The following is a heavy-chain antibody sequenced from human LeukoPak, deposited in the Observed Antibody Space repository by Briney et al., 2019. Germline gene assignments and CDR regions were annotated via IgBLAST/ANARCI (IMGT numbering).Heavy chain of an antibody. J-gene: IGHJ4*02. Sequence: ASVKVSCKASGYSLTDFSIYWLRQAPGKGPEWMGRFDPEDGERIYAQKLQGRVTMTEDTSTDTAYMELSSLRSEDTAVYYCATGNTSMTVDYIHYWGQGTLVTVSS. CDR1: GYSLTDFS. CDR3: ATGNTSMTVDYIHY. CDR2: FDPEDGER. D-gene: IGHD4-11*01. V-gene: IGHV1-24*01.